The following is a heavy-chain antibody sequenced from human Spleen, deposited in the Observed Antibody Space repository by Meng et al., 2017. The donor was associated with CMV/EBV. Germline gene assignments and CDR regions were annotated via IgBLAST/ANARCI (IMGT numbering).Heavy chain of an antibody. CDR2: INPETGDA. V-gene: IGHV1-2*02. D-gene: IGHD2-2*01. CDR1: GNTFTGYY. CDR3: ARERYLVPAASPDYYYYGMDV. Sequence: ASVKVSCKASGNTFTGYYFHWVRQAPGQGLEWMGWINPETGDANYAQKFQGRVTMTRDTFITTAYMEVSRLRSDDTAVYYCARERYLVPAASPDYYYYGMDVWGQGTTVTVSS. J-gene: IGHJ6*02.